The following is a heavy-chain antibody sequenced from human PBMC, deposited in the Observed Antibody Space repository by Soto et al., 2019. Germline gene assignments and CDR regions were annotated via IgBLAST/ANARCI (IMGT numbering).Heavy chain of an antibody. CDR3: AKDRHSSSWYDY. CDR2: ISGSGGST. Sequence: GGSLRLSCAASGFTISSYAMSWVRQAPGKGLEWVSAISGSGGSTYYADSVKGRFTISRDNSKNTPYLQMNSLRAEDTAVYYCAKDRHSSSWYDYWGQGTLVTVSS. V-gene: IGHV3-23*01. CDR1: GFTISSYA. D-gene: IGHD6-13*01. J-gene: IGHJ4*02.